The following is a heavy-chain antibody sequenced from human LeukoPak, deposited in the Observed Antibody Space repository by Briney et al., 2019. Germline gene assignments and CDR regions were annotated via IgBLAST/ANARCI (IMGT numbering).Heavy chain of an antibody. CDR1: GFTFSSYA. V-gene: IGHV3-30-3*01. CDR3: ARGAFDWPNDAFDI. J-gene: IGHJ3*02. Sequence: GGSLRLSCAASGFTFSSYAMHWVRQAPGKGLEWVAVISYDGSNKYYADSVKGRFTISRDNSKNTLYLQMNSLRAEDTAVYYCARGAFDWPNDAFDIWGQGTMVTVSS. CDR2: ISYDGSNK. D-gene: IGHD3-9*01.